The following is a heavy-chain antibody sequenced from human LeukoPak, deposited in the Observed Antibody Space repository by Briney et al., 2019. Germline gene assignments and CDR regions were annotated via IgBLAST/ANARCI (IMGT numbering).Heavy chain of an antibody. CDR2: ITPTTSYI. V-gene: IGHV3-21*01. D-gene: IGHD3-22*01. J-gene: IGHJ4*02. CDR1: GLGFSSFS. CDR3: ARLRRTSDSSGYYYCYDY. Sequence: GGSLRLSCAASGLGFSSFSFNWIRQAPGEGLEWVSSITPTTSYIYYADSVRGRFTISRENAKNSLYLQMNSLRAEDTAVYYCARLRRTSDSSGYYYCYDYWGQGTLVTVSS.